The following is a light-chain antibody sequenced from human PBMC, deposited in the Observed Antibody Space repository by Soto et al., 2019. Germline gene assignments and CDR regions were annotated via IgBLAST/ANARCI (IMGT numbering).Light chain of an antibody. CDR1: SSDVGAYNS. V-gene: IGLV2-23*01. J-gene: IGLJ2*01. CDR2: KGT. CDR3: CSYANGNTLL. Sequence: QSALAQPASVSGSPGQSITISCTGTSSDVGAYNSVSWYQQHPHKAPQVIIYKGTQRPSGVSNRFSGSKSGNTASLTISGLQTEDDSHYYCCSYANGNTLLFGGGTKLTVL.